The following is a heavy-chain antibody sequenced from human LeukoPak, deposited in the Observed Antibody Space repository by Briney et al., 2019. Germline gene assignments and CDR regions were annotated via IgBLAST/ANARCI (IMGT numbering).Heavy chain of an antibody. Sequence: NTSETLSLTCAVSGSSISSNNWWIWVRQSPEKGLEWIGEIYHDGSTNYNPSLKSRVTISMDKSKNQLSLKLNFVTAADTAVYYCARDRGGYTYSHDYWGQGTLVTVSS. CDR1: GSSISSNNW. CDR2: IYHDGST. D-gene: IGHD5-18*01. CDR3: ARDRGGYTYSHDY. V-gene: IGHV4-4*02. J-gene: IGHJ4*02.